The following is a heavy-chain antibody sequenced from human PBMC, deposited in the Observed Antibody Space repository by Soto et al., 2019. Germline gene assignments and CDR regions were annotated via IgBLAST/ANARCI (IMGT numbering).Heavy chain of an antibody. V-gene: IGHV3-21*01. CDR3: ARYLFHTVVTASTFHY. CDR1: GFTFSSYA. J-gene: IGHJ4*02. D-gene: IGHD2-21*02. CDR2: ISSSSSYI. Sequence: GGSLRLSCAASGFTFSSYAMSWVRQAPGKGLEWVSAISSSSSYIYYADSVKGRFTISRDNAKNSLYLQMNSLRAEDTAVYYCARYLFHTVVTASTFHYWGQGTLVTVSS.